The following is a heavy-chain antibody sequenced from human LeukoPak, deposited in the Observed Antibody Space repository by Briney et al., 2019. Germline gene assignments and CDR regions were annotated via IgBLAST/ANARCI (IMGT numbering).Heavy chain of an antibody. CDR1: GFTFSSYW. CDR3: ARVSGSAYYYNSGTYYYDSFDF. CDR2: IRQDESEK. D-gene: IGHD3-10*01. J-gene: IGHJ3*01. V-gene: IGHV3-7*01. Sequence: GGSLRLSCTVSGFTFSSYWMTWVRHPPGKGLEWVANIRQDESEKYYADSVKGRFTISRDNAKNSLYLHMNSLRAEDTAVYYCARVSGSAYYYNSGTYYYDSFDFWGQGTTVTVSS.